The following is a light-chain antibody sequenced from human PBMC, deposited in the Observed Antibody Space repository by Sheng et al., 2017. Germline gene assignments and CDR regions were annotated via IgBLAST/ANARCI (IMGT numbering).Light chain of an antibody. CDR1: QSISSN. J-gene: IGKJ4*01. CDR3: QQYGSSPLT. CDR2: GAS. Sequence: EIVMTQSPATLSVSPGDTATLSCRASQSISSNLAWYQQKPGQAPRLLIYGASTRATGIPARVSGSGSGTEFTLTISRLEPEDFAVYYCQQYGSSPLTFGGGTKVEIK. V-gene: IGKV3-15*01.